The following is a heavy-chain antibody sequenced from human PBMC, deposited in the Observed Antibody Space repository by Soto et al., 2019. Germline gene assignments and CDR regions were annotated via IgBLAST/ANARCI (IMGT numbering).Heavy chain of an antibody. D-gene: IGHD6-13*01. J-gene: IGHJ4*02. CDR1: GFTFSSYG. CDR3: AKEDRYSSSRGYFDY. V-gene: IGHV3-23*01. CDR2: ISGSGGST. Sequence: EVQLLESGGGLVQPGGSLRLSCAASGFTFSSYGMSWVRQAPGMGLEWVSGISGSGGSTYYADSVKGRFTISRDNPKNTLYLQMNSLTAEDTAVYYCAKEDRYSSSRGYFDYWGQGTPVTVSS.